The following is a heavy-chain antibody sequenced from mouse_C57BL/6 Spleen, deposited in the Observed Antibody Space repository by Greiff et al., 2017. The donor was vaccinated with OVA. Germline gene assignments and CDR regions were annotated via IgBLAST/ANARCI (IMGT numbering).Heavy chain of an antibody. D-gene: IGHD2-1*01. J-gene: IGHJ3*01. CDR2: IAPETGGT. CDR1: GYTFTDYE. V-gene: IGHV1-15*01. CDR3: TRSPRGNYGFAY. Sequence: QVQLQQSGAELVRPGASVTLSCKASGYTFTDYEMHWVKQTPVHGLEWIGAIAPETGGTAYNQKFKGKAILTADKSSSTAYMELRSLTSEDSAVYYCTRSPRGNYGFAYWGQGTLVTVSA.